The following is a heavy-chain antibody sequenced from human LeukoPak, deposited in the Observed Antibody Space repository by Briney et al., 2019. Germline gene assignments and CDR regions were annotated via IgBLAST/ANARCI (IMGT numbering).Heavy chain of an antibody. V-gene: IGHV3-74*01. J-gene: IGHJ4*02. CDR1: GFTFSSYW. CDR2: IASDGSST. D-gene: IGHD4-23*01. CDR3: ARGRPHGNDY. Sequence: GGFLRLSCAASGFTFSSYWMNWVRQAPGKGLVWVSRIASDGSSTTYADSVKGRFSISRDNAKNTLYLQMNSLRVEDTAVYYCARGRPHGNDYWGQGTLVTVSS.